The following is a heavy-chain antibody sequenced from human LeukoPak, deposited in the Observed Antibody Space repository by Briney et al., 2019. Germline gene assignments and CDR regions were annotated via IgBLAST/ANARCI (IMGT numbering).Heavy chain of an antibody. CDR1: GDSFSSVTDY. V-gene: IGHV4-39*07. D-gene: IGHD6-19*01. J-gene: IGHJ4*02. CDR2: GDYSGGK. Sequence: SETLSLTCTVSGDSFSSVTDYWAWIRQPPGKGLEWIASGDYSGGKYYNPSLESRVAISTDMSKSQISLKLTSVTGADTAVYYCAGERGEEYSSGWYKTNFFDNWGQGIRVTVSS. CDR3: AGERGEEYSSGWYKTNFFDN.